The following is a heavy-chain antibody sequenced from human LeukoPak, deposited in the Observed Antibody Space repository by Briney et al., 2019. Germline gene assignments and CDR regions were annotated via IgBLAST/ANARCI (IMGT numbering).Heavy chain of an antibody. CDR3: ARGRYSHGWHDC. J-gene: IGHJ4*02. CDR1: GGSIGTSDYY. Sequence: PSQTLSLTCTVSGGSIGTSDYYWNWIRQHPGKGLEWIGFISDRGSTLYNPSLKSRVTTSSDTSKTQFSLKLSSVTAADMAVYYCARGRYSHGWHDCWGQGTLVAVSS. CDR2: ISDRGST. D-gene: IGHD5-12*01. V-gene: IGHV4-31*03.